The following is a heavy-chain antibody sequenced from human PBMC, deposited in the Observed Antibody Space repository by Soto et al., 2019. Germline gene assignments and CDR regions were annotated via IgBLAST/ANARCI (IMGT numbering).Heavy chain of an antibody. V-gene: IGHV3-30-3*01. Sequence: QVQLVESGGGVVQPGRSLRLSCAASGFTFSSYAMHWVRQAPGKGLEWVAVISYDGSNKYYADSVKGRFTISRDNSKNTLYLQMNSLRAEDTAVYYCARGVAHYYFDYWGQGTLVTVSS. CDR1: GFTFSSYA. J-gene: IGHJ4*02. CDR2: ISYDGSNK. CDR3: ARGVAHYYFDY. D-gene: IGHD5-12*01.